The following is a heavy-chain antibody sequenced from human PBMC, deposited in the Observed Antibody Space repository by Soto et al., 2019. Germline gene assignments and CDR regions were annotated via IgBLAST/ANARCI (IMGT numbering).Heavy chain of an antibody. CDR3: PKVRAKSHIAVPFDY. J-gene: IGHJ4*02. CDR2: ITENGCTT. D-gene: IGHD6-19*01. Sequence: PGGSLRLSCAGSGFTFGNSALSWLRQAPGKSIQWVSSITENGCTTYVAACSKRRLCSIRDKPKKTLYLEVNSQRDEETAISLCPKVRAKSHIAVPFDYWGKGNKVTVAS. V-gene: IGHV3-23*01. CDR1: GFTFGNSA.